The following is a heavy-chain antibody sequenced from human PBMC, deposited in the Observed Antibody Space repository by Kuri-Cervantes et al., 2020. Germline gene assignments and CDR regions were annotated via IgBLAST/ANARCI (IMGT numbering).Heavy chain of an antibody. D-gene: IGHD6-19*01. CDR3: AKEGDQWLPTDY. Sequence: GESLKISCAASGFAFSSYAMHWVRQAPGKGLEWVAVISYDGSNKYYADSVKGRFTISRDNSKNTLYLQMNSLRAEDTAVYYCAKEGDQWLPTDYWGQGTLVTVSS. J-gene: IGHJ4*02. V-gene: IGHV3-30-3*01. CDR2: ISYDGSNK. CDR1: GFAFSSYA.